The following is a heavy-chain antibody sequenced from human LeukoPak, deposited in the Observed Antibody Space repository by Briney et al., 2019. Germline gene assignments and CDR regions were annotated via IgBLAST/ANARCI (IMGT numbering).Heavy chain of an antibody. CDR3: ATTRYDAFDI. CDR1: GFTVISNY. Sequence: GGSLRLSCAASGFTVISNYMSWVRQAPGKGVEWVSLIYSGGSTYYADSVRGRFTISRDNSKNTLCLQMYSLRAEDTAVYYCATTRYDAFDIWGQGTMVTVSS. V-gene: IGHV3-53*01. D-gene: IGHD4-17*01. CDR2: IYSGGST. J-gene: IGHJ3*02.